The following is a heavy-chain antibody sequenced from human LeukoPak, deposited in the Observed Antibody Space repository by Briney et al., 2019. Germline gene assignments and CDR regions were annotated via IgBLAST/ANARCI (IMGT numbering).Heavy chain of an antibody. J-gene: IGHJ5*02. D-gene: IGHD3-10*01. Sequence: PGRSLRLSCTASGFTFGDYAMSWVRQAPGKGLECVGFIRSKASGGTTEYAASVKGRFTISRDDSKSIAYLQMNSLKNEDTAVYYCTRGDGSGSSWGQGTLVTVSS. CDR3: TRGDGSGSS. V-gene: IGHV3-49*04. CDR1: GFTFGDYA. CDR2: IRSKASGGTT.